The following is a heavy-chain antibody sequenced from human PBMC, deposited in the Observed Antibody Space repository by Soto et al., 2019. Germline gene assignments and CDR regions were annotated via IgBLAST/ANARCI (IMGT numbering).Heavy chain of an antibody. Sequence: QVQLQESGPGLVKPSETLSLTCTVSGGSISSYYWSWIRQPPGKGLEWIGYIYYSGSTNYNPSLKSRVTISVDTSKNQFSLKLSSVTAADTAVYYCAREVGSGSPALDYWGQGTLVTVSS. CDR2: IYYSGST. J-gene: IGHJ4*02. CDR3: AREVGSGSPALDY. V-gene: IGHV4-59*01. D-gene: IGHD6-19*01. CDR1: GGSISSYY.